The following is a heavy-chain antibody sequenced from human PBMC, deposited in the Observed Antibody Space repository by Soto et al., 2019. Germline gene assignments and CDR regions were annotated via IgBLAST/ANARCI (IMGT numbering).Heavy chain of an antibody. CDR3: ASSWYGSTVGYYYYMDV. CDR2: TYYRSKWYN. J-gene: IGHJ6*03. Sequence: SQTLSLTCAISGDRVSSNSAAWNWIRQSPSRGLEWLGRTYYRSKWYNDYAVSVKSRITINPDTSKNQFSLQLNSVTPEDTAVYYCASSWYGSTVGYYYYMDVWGKGTTVTVSS. V-gene: IGHV6-1*01. D-gene: IGHD6-13*01. CDR1: GDRVSSNSAA.